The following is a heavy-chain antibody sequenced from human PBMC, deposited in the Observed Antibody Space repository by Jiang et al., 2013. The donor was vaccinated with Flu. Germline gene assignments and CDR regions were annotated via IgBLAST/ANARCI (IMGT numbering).Heavy chain of an antibody. CDR1: GYTFTGYY. CDR3: ARDLTDTAMVTVYYYGMDV. V-gene: IGHV1-2*04. J-gene: IGHJ6*04. D-gene: IGHD5-18*01. Sequence: GAEVKKPGASVKVSCKASGYTFTGYYMHWVRQAPGQGLEWMGWINPNSGGTNYAQKFQGWVTMTRDTSISTAYMELSRLRSDDTAVYYCARDLTDTAMVTVYYYGMDVWGKGATVTVSS. CDR2: INPNSGGT.